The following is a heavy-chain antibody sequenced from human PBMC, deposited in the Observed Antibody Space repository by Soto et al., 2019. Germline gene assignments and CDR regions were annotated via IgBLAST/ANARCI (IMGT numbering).Heavy chain of an antibody. V-gene: IGHV4-30-4*01. Sequence: SETLSLTCTVSGGSISSGDYYWSWIRQPPGKGLEWIGYIYYSGSTYYNPSLKSRVTLSVDTSTNQCSLKLSSVTAADTAVYYCARGVTTVTTIDYWGQGTLVTVSS. D-gene: IGHD4-17*01. CDR1: GGSISSGDYY. CDR3: ARGVTTVTTIDY. J-gene: IGHJ4*02. CDR2: IYYSGST.